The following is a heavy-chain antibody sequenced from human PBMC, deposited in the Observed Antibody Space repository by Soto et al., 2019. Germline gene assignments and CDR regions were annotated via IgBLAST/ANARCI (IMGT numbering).Heavy chain of an antibody. Sequence: ASVQVSCKTSGYMFSSYYIHWVRQAPGQGLEWMGNITPSGGTTTYAQKFQGRVIMTRDTSTTSVYMELSSLRSEDTAVYFCVRYKWNDPEPSAVWGQRTTVTLSS. D-gene: IGHD1-20*01. CDR2: ITPSGGTT. J-gene: IGHJ3*01. V-gene: IGHV1-46*01. CDR1: GYMFSSYY. CDR3: VRYKWNDPEPSAV.